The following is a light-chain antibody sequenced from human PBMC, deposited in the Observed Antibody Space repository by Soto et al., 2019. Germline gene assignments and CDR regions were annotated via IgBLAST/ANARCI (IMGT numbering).Light chain of an antibody. CDR3: QQRSNWPPIT. CDR1: QSVSDY. CDR2: DAS. V-gene: IGKV3-11*01. J-gene: IGKJ5*01. Sequence: ETVLTQSPARLSLSPGERATLSCRAGQSVSDYLAWYQQKPGQPPRLLFFDASNRVTGVPARFSGSGSGTDFTLTISSLEPEDFAVYYCQQRSNWPPITFGQGTRLEIK.